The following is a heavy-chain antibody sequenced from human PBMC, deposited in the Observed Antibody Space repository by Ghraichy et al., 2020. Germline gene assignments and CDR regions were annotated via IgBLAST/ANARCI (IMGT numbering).Heavy chain of an antibody. CDR2: TSYDGNNK. J-gene: IGHJ6*02. V-gene: IGHV3-30*18. CDR3: AKERDSSGYYSFRGDYYGMDV. CDR1: GFTFGRYG. Sequence: GGSLRLSCAVSGFTFGRYGMHWVRQAPGKGLEWVAVTSYDGNNKNYADSVKDRFTISRDNSKNTLYLQMSSLRSEDTALYYCAKERDSSGYYSFRGDYYGMDVWGQGTTVTVSS. D-gene: IGHD3-22*01.